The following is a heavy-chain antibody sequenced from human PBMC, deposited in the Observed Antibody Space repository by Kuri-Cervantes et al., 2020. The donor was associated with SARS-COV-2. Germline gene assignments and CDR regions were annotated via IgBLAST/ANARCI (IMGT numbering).Heavy chain of an antibody. V-gene: IGHV3-11*04. CDR2: ISSSGSTI. Sequence: SLEISWAASGFTFSDYYMSWIRQAPGKGLEWVSYISSSGSTIYYADSVKGRFTISRDNAKNSLYLQMNSLRAGDTAVYCCARVILVVPAATPGESYYYYYMDVWGKGTTVTVSS. CDR1: GFTFSDYY. CDR3: ARVILVVPAATPGESYYYYYMDV. J-gene: IGHJ6*03. D-gene: IGHD2-2*01.